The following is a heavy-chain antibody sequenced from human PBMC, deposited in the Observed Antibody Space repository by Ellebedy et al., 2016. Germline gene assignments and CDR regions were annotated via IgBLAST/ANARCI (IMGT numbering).Heavy chain of an antibody. V-gene: IGHV3-33*01. Sequence: GGSLRLXXAASGFTFSSYGMHWVRQAPGKGLEWVAVIWYDGSNKYYADSVKGRFTISRDNSKNTLYLQMNSLRAEDTAVYYCARDPAVAGISYFDYWGQGTLVTVSS. D-gene: IGHD6-19*01. CDR1: GFTFSSYG. CDR3: ARDPAVAGISYFDY. CDR2: IWYDGSNK. J-gene: IGHJ4*02.